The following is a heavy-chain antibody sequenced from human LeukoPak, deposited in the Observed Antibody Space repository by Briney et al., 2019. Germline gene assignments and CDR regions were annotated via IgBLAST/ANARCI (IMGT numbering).Heavy chain of an antibody. CDR1: GGSISSYY. Sequence: SETLSLTCTVSGGSISSYYWSWIRQPAGKGLEWIGRIYTSGSTNYNPSLKSRVTMSVDTSKNQFSLKLSSVTAADTAVYYCARVTERYYYDSSGLDPNAFDIWGQGTMVTVSS. CDR2: IYTSGST. V-gene: IGHV4-4*07. D-gene: IGHD3-22*01. CDR3: ARVTERYYYDSSGLDPNAFDI. J-gene: IGHJ3*02.